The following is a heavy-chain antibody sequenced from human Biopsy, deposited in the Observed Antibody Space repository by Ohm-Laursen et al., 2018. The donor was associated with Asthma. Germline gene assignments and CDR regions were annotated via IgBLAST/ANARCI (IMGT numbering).Heavy chain of an antibody. J-gene: IGHJ4*02. CDR3: ARVTRITIFGVGGIQDF. CDR2: IYYTGSD. V-gene: IGHV4-61*01. CDR1: GGSVSTGNYY. D-gene: IGHD3-3*01. Sequence: SDTLSLTCTVSGGSVSTGNYYWSWIRQPPGKGLEWLGYIYYTGSDNYNPSLKSRVTISVDTSKNQFSLKLSSVTAADTAVYYCARVTRITIFGVGGIQDFWGQGTLVTVSS.